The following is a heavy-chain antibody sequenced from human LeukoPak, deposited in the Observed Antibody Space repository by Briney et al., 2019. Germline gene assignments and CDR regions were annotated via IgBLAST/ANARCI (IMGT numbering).Heavy chain of an antibody. Sequence: PSETLSLTCTVSGGSISSYYWSWIRQPPGKGLEWIGYIYYSGSTNYNPSLKSRVTISVDTSKNQFSLKLSSVTAADTAVYYCAREGMGVAGTPSFDYWGQGTLVTVSS. CDR2: IYYSGST. CDR3: AREGMGVAGTPSFDY. J-gene: IGHJ4*02. CDR1: GGSISSYY. D-gene: IGHD6-19*01. V-gene: IGHV4-59*01.